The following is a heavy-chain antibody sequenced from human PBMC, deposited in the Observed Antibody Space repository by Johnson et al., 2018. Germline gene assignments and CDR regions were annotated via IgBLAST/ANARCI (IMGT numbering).Heavy chain of an antibody. CDR3: AGGGYISGWHPTPLYPNWSFDL. D-gene: IGHD6-19*01. CDR2: IIPIFGTA. V-gene: IGHV1-69*01. CDR1: GGTFSSYA. Sequence: SCKASGGTFSSYAISWVRQAPGQGLEWMGGIIPIFGTANYAQKFQGRVTITADESTSPAYRALSSLTPEDTAVYYGAGGGYISGWHPTPLYPNWSFDLWGRGTLVTVSS. J-gene: IGHJ2*01.